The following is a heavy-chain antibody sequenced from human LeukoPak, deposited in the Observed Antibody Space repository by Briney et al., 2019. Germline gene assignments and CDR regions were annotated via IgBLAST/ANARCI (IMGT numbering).Heavy chain of an antibody. V-gene: IGHV1-58*02. D-gene: IGHD3-3*01. CDR3: AAQRGVSLHDFWSTRLFDP. Sequence: GASVKVSCKASGFTFHTSAMQWVRQARGQRLEWIGWIVLGSGNTVYSHKFHDRVIITRDMSTSTVYMELDSLGSEDTAVYYCAAQRGVSLHDFWSTRLFDPWGQGTLVTVSS. J-gene: IGHJ5*02. CDR1: GFTFHTSA. CDR2: IVLGSGNT.